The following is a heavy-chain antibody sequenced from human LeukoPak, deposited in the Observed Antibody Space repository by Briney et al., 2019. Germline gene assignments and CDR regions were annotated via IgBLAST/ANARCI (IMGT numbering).Heavy chain of an antibody. D-gene: IGHD3-22*01. CDR2: INSDGSTT. V-gene: IGHV3-74*01. CDR3: ARVLDSSGYYYEDY. J-gene: IGHJ4*02. CDR1: GFTFSSYW. Sequence: GGSLRLSCAASGFTFSSYWMHWVRQAPGEGLVWVSRINSDGSTTTYADSVKGRFTISRDNAKNTLYLQMNSLRAEDTAVYYCARVLDSSGYYYEDYWGQGTLVTVSS.